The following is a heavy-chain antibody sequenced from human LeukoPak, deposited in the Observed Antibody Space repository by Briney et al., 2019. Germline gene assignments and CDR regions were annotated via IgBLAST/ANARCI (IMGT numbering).Heavy chain of an antibody. CDR1: GGIFSSYA. V-gene: IGHV1-69*05. Sequence: SVKVSCKASGGIFSSYAISWVRQAPGQGLEWMGGIIPIFGTANYAQKFQGRVTITTDESTSTAYMELSSLRSEDTAVYYCARTASGPLYYYYMDVWGKGTTVTVSS. CDR3: ARTASGPLYYYYMDV. J-gene: IGHJ6*03. CDR2: IIPIFGTA. D-gene: IGHD3-10*01.